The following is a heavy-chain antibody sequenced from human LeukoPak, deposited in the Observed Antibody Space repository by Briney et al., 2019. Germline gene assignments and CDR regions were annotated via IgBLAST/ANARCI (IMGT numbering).Heavy chain of an antibody. CDR3: ARAVIYYDSSGYYPRGGDAFDI. CDR2: IYHSGST. D-gene: IGHD3-22*01. CDR1: GGSISSGGYS. V-gene: IGHV4-30-2*01. J-gene: IGHJ3*02. Sequence: SQTLSLTCAVSGGSISSGGYSRSWIRQPLGKGLEWIGYIYHSGSTYYNRSLKSRVTISVDRSKTKFSLKLSSVTAADTAVYYCARAVIYYDSSGYYPRGGDAFDIWGQGTMVTVSS.